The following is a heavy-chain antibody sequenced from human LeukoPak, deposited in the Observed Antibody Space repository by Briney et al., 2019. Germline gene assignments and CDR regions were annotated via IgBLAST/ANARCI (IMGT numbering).Heavy chain of an antibody. D-gene: IGHD1-26*01. Sequence: MSSETLSLTCAVYGGSFSGYYWSWIRQPAGKGLEWIGRIYTSGSTNYNPSLKSRVTMSVDTSKNQFSLKLSSVTAADTAVYYCAKLYSGSYSYFDYWGQGTLVTVSS. J-gene: IGHJ4*02. CDR1: GGSFSGYY. V-gene: IGHV4-59*10. CDR3: AKLYSGSYSYFDY. CDR2: IYTSGST.